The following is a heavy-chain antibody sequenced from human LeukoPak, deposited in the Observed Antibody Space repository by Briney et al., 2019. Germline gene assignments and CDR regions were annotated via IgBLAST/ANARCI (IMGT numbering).Heavy chain of an antibody. V-gene: IGHV3-30*04. J-gene: IGHJ5*02. Sequence: GGSLRLSCAASGFTFSSYAMHWVRQAPGKGLEWVAVISYDGSNKYYADSVKGRFTISRDNSKNTLYLQMNSLRAEDTAVYYCARGRGHYSSGSFDPWGQGTLVTVSS. CDR1: GFTFSSYA. CDR2: ISYDGSNK. CDR3: ARGRGHYSSGSFDP. D-gene: IGHD6-19*01.